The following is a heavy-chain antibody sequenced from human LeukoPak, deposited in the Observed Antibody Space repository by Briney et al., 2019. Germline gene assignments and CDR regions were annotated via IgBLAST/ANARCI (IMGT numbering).Heavy chain of an antibody. CDR2: IYHSGST. V-gene: IGHV4-4*02. CDR3: ASWGVTIFGVVIDY. D-gene: IGHD3-3*01. Sequence: SETLSLTCAVSGGSISSSNWWSWVRQPPGKGLEWIGEIYHSGSTNYNPSLKSRVTISVDTSKNQFSLKLSSVTAADTAVYYCASWGVTIFGVVIDYWGQGTLVTVSS. J-gene: IGHJ4*02. CDR1: GGSISSSNW.